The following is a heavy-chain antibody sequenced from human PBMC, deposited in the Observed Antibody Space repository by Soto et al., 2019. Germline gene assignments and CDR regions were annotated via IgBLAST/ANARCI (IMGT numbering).Heavy chain of an antibody. CDR1: GYTFTSYG. Sequence: ASVKVSCKASGYTFTSYGISWVRQAPGQGLEWMGWISAYNGNTNYAQKLQGRVTMTTDTSTSTAYMELRSLRSDDTAVYYCARVTGPRHYYYVMDFWGQRTTVTVSS. CDR3: ARVTGPRHYYYVMDF. J-gene: IGHJ6*02. CDR2: ISAYNGNT. V-gene: IGHV1-18*01.